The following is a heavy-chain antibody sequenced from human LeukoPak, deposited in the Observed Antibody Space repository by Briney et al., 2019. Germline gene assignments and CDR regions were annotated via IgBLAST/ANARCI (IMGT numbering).Heavy chain of an antibody. Sequence: GGSLRLSCSASGFSFSISEIHWVRQAPGKGLEYVSGISGNGIRTYYSDLVKGRFTISRDNSKSTMILQMSSLRPEDTAAYRCVNQAGGVVYWGQGTLVTVSS. D-gene: IGHD6-13*01. CDR3: VNQAGGVVY. V-gene: IGHV3-64D*09. CDR1: GFSFSISE. J-gene: IGHJ4*02. CDR2: ISGNGIRT.